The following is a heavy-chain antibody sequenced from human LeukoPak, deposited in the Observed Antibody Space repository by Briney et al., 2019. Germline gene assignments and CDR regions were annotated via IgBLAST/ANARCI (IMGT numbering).Heavy chain of an antibody. V-gene: IGHV3-9*01. D-gene: IGHD2-15*01. CDR2: ISWNSGSI. CDR1: GFTLDDYA. Sequence: GRSLRLSCATSGFTLDDYAMHWVRQAPGKGLEWVSGISWNSGSIGYADSVKGRFTISRDNAKNSLYLQMNSLRAEDTALYYCAKDFTATYYYYYGMDVWGQGTTVTVSS. CDR3: AKDFTATYYYYYGMDV. J-gene: IGHJ6*02.